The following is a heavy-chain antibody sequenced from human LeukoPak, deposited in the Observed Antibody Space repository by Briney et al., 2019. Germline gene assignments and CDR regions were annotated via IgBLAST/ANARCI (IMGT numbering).Heavy chain of an antibody. CDR2: IRSDGART. CDR1: GFTFSSFS. J-gene: IGHJ4*02. Sequence: QAGGSLRLSCAASGFTFSSFSMNWVRQAPGKGLEWVSYIRSDGARTDYTGAVKGRFTISRDNAKNSLYLQMNSLRVEDTAVYYCARMNYISTGWGAPFDYWGQGVLVTVCS. V-gene: IGHV3-48*04. CDR3: ARMNYISTGWGAPFDY. D-gene: IGHD3-9*01.